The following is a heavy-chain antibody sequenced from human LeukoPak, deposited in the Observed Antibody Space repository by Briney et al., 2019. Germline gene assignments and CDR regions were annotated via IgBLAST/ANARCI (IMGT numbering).Heavy chain of an antibody. CDR1: RYSISSGYY. CDR3: ARGPPSYDYVWGSYRYTLRGFDY. D-gene: IGHD3-16*02. Sequence: SETLSLTCTVSRYSISSGYYWGWIRQPPGKGLEWIGSIYHSGSTHYKPSLKSRVIISIDTSKNQFSLKLSSVTAADTAVYYCARGPPSYDYVWGSYRYTLRGFDYWGQGTLVTVSS. CDR2: IYHSGST. V-gene: IGHV4-38-2*02. J-gene: IGHJ4*02.